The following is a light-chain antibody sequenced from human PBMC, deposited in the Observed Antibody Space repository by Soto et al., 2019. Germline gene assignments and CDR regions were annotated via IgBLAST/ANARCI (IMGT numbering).Light chain of an antibody. CDR1: QSVSSN. J-gene: IGKJ1*01. CDR3: QQYNDWPPWT. CDR2: GAS. V-gene: IGKV3-15*01. Sequence: EIVMTQSPDTLSVSPGERATLSCRASQSVSSNLAWNQQKPGQAPRLLIYGASTRATGIPVRFSGSGFGTEFTLTISSLQSEDFAVYYCQQYNDWPPWTVGQGTKVAIK.